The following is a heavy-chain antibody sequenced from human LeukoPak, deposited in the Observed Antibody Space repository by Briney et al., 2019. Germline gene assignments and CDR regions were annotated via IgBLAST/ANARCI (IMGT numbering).Heavy chain of an antibody. CDR2: INPNSGGT. V-gene: IGHV1-2*06. CDR1: GYTFTGYY. D-gene: IGHD6-13*01. CDR3: ARESAAGTSPDY. Sequence: ASVKVSCKASGYTFTGYYMHWVRQAPGQGLEWMGRINPNSGGTNYAQKFQGRVTMTRDTSIGTAYMELSRLRSDDTAVYYCARESAAGTSPDYWGQGTLVTVSS. J-gene: IGHJ4*02.